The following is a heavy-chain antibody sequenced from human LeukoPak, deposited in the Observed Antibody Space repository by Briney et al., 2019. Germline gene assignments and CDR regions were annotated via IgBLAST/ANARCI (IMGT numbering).Heavy chain of an antibody. Sequence: ASGKVSCKASGRTFSSYAISWVRQAPGQGLEWMGGIIPIFGTANYAQKFQGRVTITADESTSTAYMELSSLRSEYTAVYYCARDRGGGYIYGLIPSLRYWVRGTLVTVSS. CDR3: ARDRGGGYIYGLIPSLRY. D-gene: IGHD5-18*01. J-gene: IGHJ4*02. CDR2: IIPIFGTA. V-gene: IGHV1-69*01. CDR1: GRTFSSYA.